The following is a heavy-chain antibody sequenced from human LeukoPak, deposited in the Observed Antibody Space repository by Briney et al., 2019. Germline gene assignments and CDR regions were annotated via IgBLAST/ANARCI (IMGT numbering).Heavy chain of an antibody. J-gene: IGHJ4*02. V-gene: IGHV4-59*01. CDR1: GGSISSYY. D-gene: IGHD4-17*01. Sequence: SETLSLTCTVSGGSISSYYWSWIRQPPGKGLEWIGYIYYSGSTNYNPSLRSRVTISVDTSKNQFSLKLSSVTAADTAVYYCAREEVGYGDYLYWGQGTLVTVSS. CDR3: AREEVGYGDYLY. CDR2: IYYSGST.